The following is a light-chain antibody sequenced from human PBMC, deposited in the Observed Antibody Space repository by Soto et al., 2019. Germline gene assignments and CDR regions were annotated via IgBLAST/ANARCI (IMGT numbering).Light chain of an antibody. CDR1: QGISSY. V-gene: IGKV1-8*01. Sequence: AIRMTQSPSSFSASTGDRVTITCRASQGISSYLAWYQQKPGKAPKLLIYAASTLQSGVPVRFSGSVSGTDFTLTISCLQSEDFATYYCQQYYSYPRTFGQGTKVEIK. J-gene: IGKJ1*01. CDR2: AAS. CDR3: QQYYSYPRT.